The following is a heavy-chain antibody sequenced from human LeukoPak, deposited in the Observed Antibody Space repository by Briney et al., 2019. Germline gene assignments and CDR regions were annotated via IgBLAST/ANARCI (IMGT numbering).Heavy chain of an antibody. V-gene: IGHV3-33*06. CDR2: IWYDGSNK. CDR1: GFTFSSYG. Sequence: PGRSLRLSCAASGFTFSSYGMHWVRQAPGKGLEWVAVIWYDGSNKYYADSVKGRFTISRDNSKNTLYLQMNSLRAEDTAVYYCAKVIGYQVVYCFDYWGQGTLVTVSS. J-gene: IGHJ4*02. D-gene: IGHD2-15*01. CDR3: AKVIGYQVVYCFDY.